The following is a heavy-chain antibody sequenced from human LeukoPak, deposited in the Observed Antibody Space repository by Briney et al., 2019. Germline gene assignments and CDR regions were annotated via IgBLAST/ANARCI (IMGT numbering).Heavy chain of an antibody. CDR2: IPYDGSKT. CDR1: GVTFSSYT. V-gene: IGHV3-30-3*01. Sequence: PGGSLRLSCAASGVTFSSYTMHWVRQAPGKGLEWVGIIPYDGSKTYYADSVQGRFTISRDNSKNTLYLQMNSLRADDTAVYYCARPQSAGAIDYWGQGTLVTVSS. J-gene: IGHJ4*02. CDR3: ARPQSAGAIDY. D-gene: IGHD1-26*01.